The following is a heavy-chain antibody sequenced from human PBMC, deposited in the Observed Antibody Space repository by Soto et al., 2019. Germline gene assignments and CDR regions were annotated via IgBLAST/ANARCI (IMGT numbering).Heavy chain of an antibody. CDR2: INPSGGST. V-gene: IGHV1-46*01. D-gene: IGHD3-22*01. CDR3: AGGYYYDSSGEVGAFDI. CDR1: GYTFTSYY. J-gene: IGHJ3*02. Sequence: ASVKVSCKASGYTFTSYYMHWVRQAPGQGLEWMGIINPSGGSTSYAQKFQGRVTMTRDTSTSTVYMELSSLRSEDTAVYYCAGGYYYDSSGEVGAFDIWGQGTMVTVSS.